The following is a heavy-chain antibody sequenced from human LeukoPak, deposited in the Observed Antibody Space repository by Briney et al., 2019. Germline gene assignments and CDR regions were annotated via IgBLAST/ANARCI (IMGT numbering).Heavy chain of an antibody. J-gene: IGHJ3*02. CDR1: GGSISSGDYY. CDR3: ASSRIRAFDI. Sequence: SETLSLTCTVSGGSISSGDYYWRWIRQPPGNRLEWFGYIYYSWSTYYNPSLKSRVTISVDTSKSQFSLKLSSVTAADTAVYYCASSRIRAFDIWGQGTMVTVSS. CDR2: IYYSWST. D-gene: IGHD2-21*01. V-gene: IGHV4-30-4*01.